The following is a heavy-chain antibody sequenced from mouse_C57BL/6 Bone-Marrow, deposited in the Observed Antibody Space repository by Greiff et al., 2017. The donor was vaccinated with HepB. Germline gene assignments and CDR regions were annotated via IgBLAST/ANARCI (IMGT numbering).Heavy chain of an antibody. V-gene: IGHV14-4*01. CDR1: GFNIKDDY. D-gene: IGHD1-1*01. Sequence: VQLKESGAELVRPGASVKLSCTASGFNIKDDYMHWVKQRPEQGLEWIGWIDPENGDTEYASKFQGKATITADTSSNTAYLQLSSLTSEDTAVYYCTTPSYYGSSPFAYWGQGTLVTVSA. CDR2: IDPENGDT. J-gene: IGHJ3*01. CDR3: TTPSYYGSSPFAY.